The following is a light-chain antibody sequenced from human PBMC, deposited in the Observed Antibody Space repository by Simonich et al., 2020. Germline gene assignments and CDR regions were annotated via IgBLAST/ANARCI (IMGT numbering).Light chain of an antibody. J-gene: IGKJ1*01. CDR3: MQALQTLRT. V-gene: IGKV2-30*02. CDR2: KGS. Sequence: DVVMTQSPLSLPVTLGQPASISCRSRQSLVHSDGNAFLNWFQQRPGQSPRRLIYKGSNRDYGVPDRFSGRGSGTDFTLKISRVEAEDVGVYYCMQALQTLRTFGQGTKVEIK. CDR1: QSLVHSDGNAF.